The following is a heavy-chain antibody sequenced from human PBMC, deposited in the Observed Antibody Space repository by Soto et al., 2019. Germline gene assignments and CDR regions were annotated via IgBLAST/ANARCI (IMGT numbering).Heavy chain of an antibody. V-gene: IGHV1-8*01. CDR2: MNPNSGNT. CDR1: GYTFTSYD. CDR3: TRERTNRLDP. J-gene: IGHJ5*02. Sequence: QVQLGQSGAEVKKPGASVKVSCKASGYTFTSYDINWLRQATVQELEWMEWMNPNSGNTDYAQKFKDRVTMTRNTSISTAYMELSSLRSEDTAVYYFTRERTNRLDPWGQGTLGTISS.